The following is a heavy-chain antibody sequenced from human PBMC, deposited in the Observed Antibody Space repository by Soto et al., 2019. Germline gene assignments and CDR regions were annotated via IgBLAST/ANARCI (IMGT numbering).Heavy chain of an antibody. V-gene: IGHV4-4*02. CDR1: GGSISSTNW. J-gene: IGHJ3*02. CDR2: IYHSGST. CDR3: ARGGLGSSSPSAFDI. D-gene: IGHD7-27*01. Sequence: QVQLQESGPGLVKPSGTLSLTCAVSGGSISSTNWWSWVRQPPGKGLEWIGEIYHSGSTYYNPSLQSRVTISVDKSKNQFSLNLRSVTAADTAVYYCARGGLGSSSPSAFDIWGQGTMVTVSS.